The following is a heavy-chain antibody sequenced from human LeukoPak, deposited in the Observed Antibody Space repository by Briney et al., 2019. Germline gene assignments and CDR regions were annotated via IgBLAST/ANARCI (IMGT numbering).Heavy chain of an antibody. D-gene: IGHD3-22*01. V-gene: IGHV3-48*04. CDR1: GFTFSNHA. Sequence: PGGSLRLSCEASGFTFSNHAMNWVRQAPGKGLEWVSYISRSSNSIYYADSVEGRFTVSRDNAQSSLYLQMNSLRAEDTAVYYCARDTGSGYYSNIWFDPWGQGTLVTVSS. CDR2: ISRSSNSI. J-gene: IGHJ5*02. CDR3: ARDTGSGYYSNIWFDP.